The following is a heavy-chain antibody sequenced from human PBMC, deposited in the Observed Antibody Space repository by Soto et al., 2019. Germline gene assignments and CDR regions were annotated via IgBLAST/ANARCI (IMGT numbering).Heavy chain of an antibody. CDR3: AQEYDRSGYHPDY. D-gene: IGHD3-22*01. Sequence: EAQLLESGGGLVQPGGSLRLSCAASGFTFSSYAMTWVRQAPGKGLEWVSVISGSGGSTYFADSVKGRFTISRDNSKHPLYLQMSRLRAEDTAVYYCAQEYDRSGYHPDYWGQGTLVTVSS. CDR2: ISGSGGST. V-gene: IGHV3-23*01. CDR1: GFTFSSYA. J-gene: IGHJ4*02.